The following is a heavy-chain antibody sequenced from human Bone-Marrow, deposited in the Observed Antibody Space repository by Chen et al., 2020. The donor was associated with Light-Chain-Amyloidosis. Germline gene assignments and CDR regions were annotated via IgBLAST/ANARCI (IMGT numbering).Heavy chain of an antibody. J-gene: IGHJ5*02. CDR1: GDSINSSPYF. CDR3: ARHPRYLDWFDP. CDR2: VFSTGTT. V-gene: IGHV4-39*01. Sequence: QLQLQESGPGLVKPSETLSLTCTVSGDSINSSPYFWGWTRQSPGNGLEWIGTVFSTGTTYYNPSLKSRLTISVDTSKNQFSLKLSSVTAADTAVYYCARHPRYLDWFDPWGQGTLVIVSS. D-gene: IGHD3-16*02.